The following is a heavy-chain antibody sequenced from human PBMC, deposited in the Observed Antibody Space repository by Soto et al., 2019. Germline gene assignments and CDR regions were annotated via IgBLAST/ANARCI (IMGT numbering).Heavy chain of an antibody. V-gene: IGHV3-48*01. CDR3: ASYYGIPYYYYYYMDV. J-gene: IGHJ6*03. D-gene: IGHD4-17*01. CDR2: ISSSSSTI. CDR1: GFTFSSYS. Sequence: GGSLRLSCAASGFTFSSYSMNWVRQAPGKGLEWVSYISSSSSTIYYADSVKGRFTISRDNAKNSLYLQMNSLRAEDPAVYYCASYYGIPYYYYYYMDVWGKGTTVTVSS.